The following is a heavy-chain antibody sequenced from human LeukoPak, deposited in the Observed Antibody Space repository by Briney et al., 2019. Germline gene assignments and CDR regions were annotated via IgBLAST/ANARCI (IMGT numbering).Heavy chain of an antibody. D-gene: IGHD5-12*01. J-gene: IGHJ4*02. CDR3: ARLHGGYSGY. Sequence: PSETLSLTCTVSVGSISSYYWSWIRQPPGKGLEWIGYIYFRMDTNYNPSLKSRVTISVDTSKTQFSLKLSSVTAADTAVYYCARLHGGYSGYWGQGTLVTVSS. CDR2: IYFRMDT. CDR1: VGSISSYY. V-gene: IGHV4-59*08.